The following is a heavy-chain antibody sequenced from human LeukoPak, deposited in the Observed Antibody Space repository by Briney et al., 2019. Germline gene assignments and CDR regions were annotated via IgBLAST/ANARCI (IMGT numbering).Heavy chain of an antibody. CDR1: GGTFSSYA. V-gene: IGHV1-69*04. CDR3: GRVGSSDYFDY. J-gene: IGHJ4*02. CDR2: IIPIFGIA. Sequence: GASVKVSCKASGGTFSSYAISWVRQAPGQGLEWMGRIIPIFGIANYAQKFQGRVTITADKSTSTAYMELSSLRSEDTAVYYCGRVGSSDYFDYWGQGTLVTVSS.